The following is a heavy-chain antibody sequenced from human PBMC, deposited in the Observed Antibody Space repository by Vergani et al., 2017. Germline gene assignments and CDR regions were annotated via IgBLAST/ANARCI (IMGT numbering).Heavy chain of an antibody. CDR1: GGSISSYY. V-gene: IGHV4-59*01. CDR2: IYYSGST. D-gene: IGHD5-18*01. CDR3: ARQTYSYGYDY. J-gene: IGHJ4*02. Sequence: QVQLQESVPGLVKPSETLSLTCTVSGGSISSYYWSWIRQPPGKGLEWIGYIYYSGSTNYNPSLKSRVTISVDTSKNQFSLKLSSVTAADTAVYYCARQTYSYGYDYWGQGTLVTVSS.